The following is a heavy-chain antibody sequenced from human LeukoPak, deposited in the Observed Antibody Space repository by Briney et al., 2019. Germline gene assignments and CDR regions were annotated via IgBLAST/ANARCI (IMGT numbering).Heavy chain of an antibody. V-gene: IGHV1-69*10. J-gene: IGHJ5*02. Sequence: SVKVSCKASGGTFSSYAISWVRQAPGQGLEWMGWIIPIIGIANYAQKFQGRVTITGDKSTSTAYMELSSLRSEDTAVYYCARFAYHTTLYNWFDPWGQGTLVTVSS. D-gene: IGHD3-3*01. CDR1: GGTFSSYA. CDR3: ARFAYHTTLYNWFDP. CDR2: IIPIIGIA.